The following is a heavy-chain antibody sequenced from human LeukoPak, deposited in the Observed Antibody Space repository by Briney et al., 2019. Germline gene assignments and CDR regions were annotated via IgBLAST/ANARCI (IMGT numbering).Heavy chain of an antibody. D-gene: IGHD6-19*01. CDR2: IYHSGST. J-gene: IGHJ4*02. CDR1: GYSISSGYY. Sequence: SETLSLTCAVSGYSISSGYYWGWIRQPPGKGLEWIGSIYHSGSTYYNPSLKSRVTISVDTSKNQFSLKLSTVTAADTAVYYCASPGYSSGWYDYWGQGTLVTVSS. CDR3: ASPGYSSGWYDY. V-gene: IGHV4-38-2*01.